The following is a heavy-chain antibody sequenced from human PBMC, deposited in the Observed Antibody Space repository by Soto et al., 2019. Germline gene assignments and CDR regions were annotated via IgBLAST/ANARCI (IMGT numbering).Heavy chain of an antibody. V-gene: IGHV4-34*01. CDR2: ISHSGST. CDR1: GGSFSGYY. J-gene: IGHJ6*02. Sequence: PSETLSLTCAVYGGSFSGYYWSWIRQPPGKGLEWIGEISHSGSTNYNPSLKSRVTISVDTSKNQFSLKLSSVTAADTAVYYCARGDDWLLEDYYYYGMDVWGQGTTVTVSS. CDR3: ARGDDWLLEDYYYYGMDV. D-gene: IGHD3-9*01.